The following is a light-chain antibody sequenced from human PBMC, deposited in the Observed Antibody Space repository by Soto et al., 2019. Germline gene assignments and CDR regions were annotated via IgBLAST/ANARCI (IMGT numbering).Light chain of an antibody. CDR3: QTWVTGMEV. V-gene: IGLV4-69*01. Sequence: QSALTQSPSASASLGASVKLTCTLSSGHSSYAIAWHQQQPEKGPRYLMKLNSDGSHSKGDGIPDRFSGSSSGAERYLTISSLQSEDEADYYCQTWVTGMEVFGGGTKVTVL. CDR1: SGHSSYA. CDR2: LNSDGSH. J-gene: IGLJ2*01.